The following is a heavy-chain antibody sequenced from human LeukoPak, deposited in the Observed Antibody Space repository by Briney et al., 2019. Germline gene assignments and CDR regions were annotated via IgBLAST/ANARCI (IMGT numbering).Heavy chain of an antibody. CDR2: IYYSGST. Sequence: TASETLSLTCTVSGGSISSSSYYWGWIRQPPGKGLEWIGSIYYSGSTYYNPSLKSRVTISVDTSKNQFSLKLSSVTAADTAVYYCARDQMVPPYCGGDCYSGGGYFDYWGQGTLVTVSS. CDR1: GGSISSSSYY. J-gene: IGHJ4*02. V-gene: IGHV4-39*07. D-gene: IGHD2-21*02. CDR3: ARDQMVPPYCGGDCYSGGGYFDY.